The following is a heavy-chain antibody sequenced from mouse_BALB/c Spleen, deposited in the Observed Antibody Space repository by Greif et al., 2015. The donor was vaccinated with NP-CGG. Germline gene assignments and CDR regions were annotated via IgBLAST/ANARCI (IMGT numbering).Heavy chain of an antibody. CDR1: GFSLTGYG. Sequence: VKLVESGPGLVAPSQSLSITCTVSGFSLTGYGVNWVRQPPGKGLEWLGMIWGDGSTDYNSALKSRLSISKDSSKSQVFLKMNSLQTDDTARYYCARDLYYYGSSYEAMDYWGQGTSVTVSS. D-gene: IGHD1-1*01. CDR3: ARDLYYYGSSYEAMDY. J-gene: IGHJ4*01. V-gene: IGHV2-6-7*01. CDR2: IWGDGST.